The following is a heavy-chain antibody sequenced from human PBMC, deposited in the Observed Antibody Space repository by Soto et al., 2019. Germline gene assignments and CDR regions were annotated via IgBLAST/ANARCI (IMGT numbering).Heavy chain of an antibody. J-gene: IGHJ5*02. CDR3: AREGMNQADWFDP. V-gene: IGHV4-30-4*01. CDR2: IYYSGST. Sequence: SETLSLTCTVSGGSISSGDYYWSWIRRPPWKGLEWIGYIYYSGSTYYNPSLKSRVTISVDTSKNQFSLKLSSVTAADTAVYYCAREGMNQADWFDPWGQGXLVTVSS. CDR1: GGSISSGDYY.